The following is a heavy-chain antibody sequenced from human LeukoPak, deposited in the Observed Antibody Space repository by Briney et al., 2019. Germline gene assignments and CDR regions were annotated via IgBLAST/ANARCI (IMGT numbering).Heavy chain of an antibody. CDR3: AKGVGAGNSVYFDQ. J-gene: IGHJ4*02. Sequence: GGSLRLSCAASGFTVSSIHMVWVRQAPGKGLEWVSVTYTGGNSYYADSVKGRFTISRDNVKNTLYLRMNSLRAEDTAVYYCAKGVGAGNSVYFDQWGQGTLVTVSS. CDR1: GFTVSSIH. CDR2: TYTGGNS. D-gene: IGHD6-13*01. V-gene: IGHV3-53*01.